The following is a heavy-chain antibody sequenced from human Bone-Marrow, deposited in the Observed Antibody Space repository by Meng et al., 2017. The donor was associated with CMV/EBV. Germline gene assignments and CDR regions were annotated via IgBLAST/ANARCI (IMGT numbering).Heavy chain of an antibody. Sequence: GGSLRLSCAASGFTFSGYTMNWVRQAPGRGLDWVSSISGSSTYIYYADSVKGRFTISRDNAKNSLYLQMNSLRAEDTAVYYCARDLSNVPDSTVVIVPFDYWGQGTLVTVSS. CDR3: ARDLSNVPDSTVVIVPFDY. V-gene: IGHV3-21*06. CDR1: GFTFSGYT. J-gene: IGHJ4*02. D-gene: IGHD4-23*01. CDR2: ISGSSTYI.